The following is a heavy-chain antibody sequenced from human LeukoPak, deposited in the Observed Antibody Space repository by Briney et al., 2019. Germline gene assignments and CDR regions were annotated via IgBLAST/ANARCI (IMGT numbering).Heavy chain of an antibody. CDR3: ARRAGAYSHPYDY. V-gene: IGHV3-53*01. CDR1: GFTVSSNA. CDR2: IYSDNT. D-gene: IGHD4/OR15-4a*01. J-gene: IGHJ4*02. Sequence: GGSLRLSCTVSGFTVSSNAMSWVRQAPGKGLEWVSFIYSDNTHYSDSVKGRFTISRDNSKNTLYLQMNSLRAEDTAVYYCARRAGAYSHPYDYWGQGTLVTVSS.